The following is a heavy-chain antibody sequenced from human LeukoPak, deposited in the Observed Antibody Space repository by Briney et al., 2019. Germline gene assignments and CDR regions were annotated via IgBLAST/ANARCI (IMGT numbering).Heavy chain of an antibody. Sequence: PGGSLRLTCAASGFTFSGSAMHWVRQASGKGREWVGRIRSKASRYATAYAASVKGRFTISRDDSKNTAYLQINSLKNQDTAVYYCTRPPRDIVVVPAAMGALEYYYMDVWGQGTTVTVSS. CDR2: IRSKASRYAT. CDR1: GFTFSGSA. J-gene: IGHJ6*03. V-gene: IGHV3-73*01. CDR3: TRPPRDIVVVPAAMGALEYYYMDV. D-gene: IGHD2-2*01.